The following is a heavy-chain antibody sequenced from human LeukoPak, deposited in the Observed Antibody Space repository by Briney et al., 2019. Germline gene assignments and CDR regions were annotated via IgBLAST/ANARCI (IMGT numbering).Heavy chain of an antibody. Sequence: ASVKVSCKASGYTFTGYYMHWVRQAPGQGLEWMGRIIPILGIANYAQKFQGRVTITADRSTSTAYMELSSLRSEDTAVYYCARDDNSGWYPPIGYWGQGTLVTVSS. CDR2: IIPILGIA. J-gene: IGHJ4*02. V-gene: IGHV1-69*04. CDR1: GYTFTGYY. D-gene: IGHD6-19*01. CDR3: ARDDNSGWYPPIGY.